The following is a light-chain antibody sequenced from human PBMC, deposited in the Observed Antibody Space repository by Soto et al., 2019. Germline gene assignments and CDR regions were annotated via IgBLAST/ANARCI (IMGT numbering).Light chain of an antibody. Sequence: IQLTQSPSSLSASVGDRVTITCRASQGISSYLAWDQQKPGKAPKLLIYAASTLQSGVPSRFSGSGSGTDFTLTISSLQPDDLATYYCQQLNSYPLTFGGGTKVEIK. V-gene: IGKV1-9*01. J-gene: IGKJ4*01. CDR2: AAS. CDR1: QGISSY. CDR3: QQLNSYPLT.